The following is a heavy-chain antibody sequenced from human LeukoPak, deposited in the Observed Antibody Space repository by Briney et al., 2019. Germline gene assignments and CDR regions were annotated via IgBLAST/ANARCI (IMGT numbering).Heavy chain of an antibody. CDR1: GGSFSGYY. CDR3: ARRLDIVVVPAAFFDY. V-gene: IGHV4-34*01. J-gene: IGHJ4*02. D-gene: IGHD2-2*01. CDR2: INHSGST. Sequence: SETLSLTCAVYGGSFSGYYWSWIRQPPGKGLEWIGEINHSGSTNYNPSLKSRVTISVDTSKNQFSLKLSSVTAADTAVYYCARRLDIVVVPAAFFDYWGQGTLVTVSS.